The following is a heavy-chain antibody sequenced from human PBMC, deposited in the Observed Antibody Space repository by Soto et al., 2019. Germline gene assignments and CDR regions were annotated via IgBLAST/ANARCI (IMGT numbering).Heavy chain of an antibody. Sequence: QVQLVQSGAEVKKPGASVKLSCKASGYTLTTYPLHWVRQAPGQSLEWMGYITGANGDTKYSQRLHDRVTITTDTSANTAYLELNSLTSEDTAVYYCATALRFVDYLLKRWGQGTLVTVSS. CDR2: ITGANGDT. D-gene: IGHD3-16*01. CDR3: ATALRFVDYLLKR. V-gene: IGHV1-3*01. J-gene: IGHJ4*02. CDR1: GYTLTTYP.